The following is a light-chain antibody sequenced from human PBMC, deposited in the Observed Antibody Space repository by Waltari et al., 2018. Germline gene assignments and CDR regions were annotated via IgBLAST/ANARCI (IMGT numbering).Light chain of an antibody. CDR2: AAS. J-gene: IGKJ1*01. CDR3: QQSFVSPWT. CDR1: QSIATY. V-gene: IGKV1-39*01. Sequence: DIQLTQSPSYLSAARGDRVTITCRASQSIATYLNWDQEKPGKAPKLLIFAASSLYSGVPSRFSGSGSGTDFTLSISSLQPEDFATYYCQQSFVSPWTFGQGTKVEIK.